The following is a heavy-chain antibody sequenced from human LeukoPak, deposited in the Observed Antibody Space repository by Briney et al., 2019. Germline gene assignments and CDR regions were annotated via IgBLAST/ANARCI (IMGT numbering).Heavy chain of an antibody. D-gene: IGHD4-23*01. Sequence: PGGSLRLSCAASGFIFDDYAMHWVRQAPGKGLEWVSGISWNSGTIGYADSVKGRFTISRDNAKNSLYLQMNSLRAEDMALYYCAKDIRGTTGVAGGHMVVWGKGTTVTVSS. CDR2: ISWNSGTI. CDR3: AKDIRGTTGVAGGHMVV. V-gene: IGHV3-9*03. CDR1: GFIFDDYA. J-gene: IGHJ6*03.